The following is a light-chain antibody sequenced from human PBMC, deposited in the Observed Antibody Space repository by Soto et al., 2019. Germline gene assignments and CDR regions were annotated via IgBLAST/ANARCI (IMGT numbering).Light chain of an antibody. CDR3: LHYNKWPRCT. CDR2: DAS. Sequence: DILMTQSPDILSVSPGDRATLSCRVSQIVSSTLAWYQHKPGQAPRLLIYDASSRAPGIPARFSGSWSRTEFTLTISSPQSEDFAVYYCLHYNKWPRCTLGQGTKVDSK. V-gene: IGKV3-15*01. CDR1: QIVSST. J-gene: IGKJ1*01.